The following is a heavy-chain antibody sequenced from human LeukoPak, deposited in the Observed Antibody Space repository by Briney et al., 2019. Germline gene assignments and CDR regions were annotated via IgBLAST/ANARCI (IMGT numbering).Heavy chain of an antibody. V-gene: IGHV3-21*04. CDR1: GFTFSSYS. CDR2: ISSSSSYI. Sequence: GGSLRLSCAASGFTFSSYSMNWVRQAPGKGLEWVSSISSSSSYIYYADSVKGRFTISRDNAKNSLYLQMNSLRAEDTAVYYCARDEYSSNWTFDYWGQGTLVTVSS. D-gene: IGHD6-13*01. J-gene: IGHJ4*02. CDR3: ARDEYSSNWTFDY.